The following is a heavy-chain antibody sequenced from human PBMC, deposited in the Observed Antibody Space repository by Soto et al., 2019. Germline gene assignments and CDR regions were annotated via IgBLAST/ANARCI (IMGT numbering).Heavy chain of an antibody. CDR2: TYHRGTT. D-gene: IGHD3-10*01. V-gene: IGHV4-30-4*01. Sequence: QMQLQESGPGLVKPSQTLSLTCTISGGFITSAESYWGWIRQSPGKGLEWIGYTYHRGTTFYGPALASRITTSVDTPQNQYSLNVNYVTAADTAVYYCVGERGGYGLNDCWGQGTMVAVAS. J-gene: IGHJ4*02. CDR1: GGFITSAESY. CDR3: VGERGGYGLNDC.